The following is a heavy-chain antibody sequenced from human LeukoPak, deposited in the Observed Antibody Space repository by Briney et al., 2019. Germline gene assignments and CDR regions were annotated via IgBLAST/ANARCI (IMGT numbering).Heavy chain of an antibody. V-gene: IGHV4-30-4*01. CDR3: ARGVISLGAGGYCSSTSCTTFDY. CDR2: IYYSGST. D-gene: IGHD2-2*01. CDR1: GGSISSGDYY. J-gene: IGHJ4*02. Sequence: SQTLSLTCTVSGGSISSGDYYWSWIRQPPGKGLEWIGYIYYSGSTYYNPSLKSRVTISVDTSKNQFSLKLSSVTAADTAVYYCARGVISLGAGGYCSSTSCTTFDYWGLGTLVTVSS.